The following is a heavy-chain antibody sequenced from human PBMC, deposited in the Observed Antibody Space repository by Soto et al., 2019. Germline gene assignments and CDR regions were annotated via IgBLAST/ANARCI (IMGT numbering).Heavy chain of an antibody. V-gene: IGHV3-74*01. CDR1: GFTFSMYW. Sequence: GGSLRLSCASSGFTFSMYWMHWVRQVPGKGPEWVSRINDDGISTNYADSVKGRFTISRDNAKNTLYLQMNALRVEDTAVYYCTRGPRSTSTGTGAFWGQGTLVTVSS. J-gene: IGHJ4*02. CDR2: INDDGIST. CDR3: TRGPRSTSTGTGAF. D-gene: IGHD1-1*01.